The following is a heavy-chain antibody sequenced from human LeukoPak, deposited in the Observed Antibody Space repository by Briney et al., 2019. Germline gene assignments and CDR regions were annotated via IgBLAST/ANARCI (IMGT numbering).Heavy chain of an antibody. CDR1: GFTFSSYD. V-gene: IGHV3-33*06. CDR3: AKGKRGNYDY. CDR2: IWYDGSNK. Sequence: PGGSLRLSCVASGFTFSSYDMHWVRQAPGKGLEWVAVIWYDGSNKYYADSVKGRFTISRDNSKNTLYLQMNSLRAEDTAVYYCAKGKRGNYDYWGQGTLVTVSS. J-gene: IGHJ4*02. D-gene: IGHD1-26*01.